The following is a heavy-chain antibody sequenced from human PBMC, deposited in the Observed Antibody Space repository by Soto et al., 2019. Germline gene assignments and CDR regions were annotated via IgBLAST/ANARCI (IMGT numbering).Heavy chain of an antibody. D-gene: IGHD4-17*01. V-gene: IGHV4-30-4*01. CDR3: ARARGGDSGDYASLFDR. Sequence: VQLQESGPGLVTPSQTLSLTCTVFGGSVSIGDYLWSWIRQRPGKGLEWFGYIHDSGNTYYNPSLKSRVTISLDTSKNQFSLKVTSMTAADTAVYFCARARGGDSGDYASLFDRWGQGNLVTVSS. CDR1: GGSVSIGDYL. CDR2: IHDSGNT. J-gene: IGHJ5*02.